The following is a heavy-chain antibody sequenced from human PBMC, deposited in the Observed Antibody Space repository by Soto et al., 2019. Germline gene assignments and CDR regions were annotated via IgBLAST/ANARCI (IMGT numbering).Heavy chain of an antibody. CDR2: IIPIFGTA. CDR3: ARDGREDGYNSLDY. CDR1: GGTFSSYT. J-gene: IGHJ4*02. V-gene: IGHV1-69*01. Sequence: QVQLVQSGAEVKKPGSSVKVSCKASGGTFSSYTISWVRQAPGQGLEWMGGIIPIFGTANYAQKLQGRVTITADESTSTAYMELSSLRSEDTAVYYCARDGREDGYNSLDYWGQGTLVTVSS. D-gene: IGHD1-1*01.